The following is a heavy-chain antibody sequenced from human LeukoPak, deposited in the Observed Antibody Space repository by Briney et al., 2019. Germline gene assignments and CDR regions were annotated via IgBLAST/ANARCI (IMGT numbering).Heavy chain of an antibody. Sequence: PGGSLRLSCAASGFTFSDYYMSWIRQAPGKGLEGVSYISSSGSTIYYAVSVKGRFTISRDNAKNSLYLQMNSLRAEDTAVYYCARALRYSSRGGFDYWGQGTLVTVSS. CDR2: ISSSGSTI. D-gene: IGHD3-9*01. V-gene: IGHV3-11*01. CDR1: GFTFSDYY. J-gene: IGHJ4*02. CDR3: ARALRYSSRGGFDY.